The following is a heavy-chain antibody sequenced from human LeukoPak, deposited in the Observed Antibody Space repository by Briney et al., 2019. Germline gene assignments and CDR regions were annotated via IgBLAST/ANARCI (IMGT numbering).Heavy chain of an antibody. V-gene: IGHV3-7*04. CDR2: IKKGGDDE. Sequence: GGSLRLSCAASGFPFSSYWMSWVRQAPGKGLEWVANIKKGGDDEHYVYSVKGRFTVSKDNAKTSLYLQMNNLRAEDTAVYYCARVPGTSNYYGSGSPDYWGQGTLVTVSS. J-gene: IGHJ4*02. CDR1: GFPFSSYW. D-gene: IGHD3-10*01. CDR3: ARVPGTSNYYGSGSPDY.